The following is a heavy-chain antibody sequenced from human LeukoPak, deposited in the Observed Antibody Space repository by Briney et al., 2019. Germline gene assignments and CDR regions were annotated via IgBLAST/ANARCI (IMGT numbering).Heavy chain of an antibody. Sequence: PSQTPSLTCTVSGGSISSGGYYWSWIRQHPGKGLEWIGYIYYSGSTYYNPSLKSRFTISVDTSKNQFSLKLSSVTAADTAVYYCARDVIKYNWFDPWGQGTLVTVSS. CDR1: GGSISSGGYY. CDR2: IYYSGST. V-gene: IGHV4-31*03. CDR3: ARDVIKYNWFDP. J-gene: IGHJ5*02. D-gene: IGHD3-10*01.